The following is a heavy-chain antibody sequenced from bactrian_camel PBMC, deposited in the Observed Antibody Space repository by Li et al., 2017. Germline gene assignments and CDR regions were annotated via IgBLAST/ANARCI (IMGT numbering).Heavy chain of an antibody. CDR3: ARSRFVFRGCDLSTSGYYY. V-gene: IGHV3S42*01. J-gene: IGHJ4*01. CDR1: GYSVSSNY. D-gene: IGHD5*01. CDR2: KDSDTVTT. Sequence: DVQLVESGGGSVQAGGSLRLSCAASGYSVSSNYMGWFRQAPGKEREGVAAKDSDTVTTRYADSVKGRFTISKDNAKNVLNLQMDSLKPEDSAMYYCARSRFVFRGCDLSTSGYYYGGQGTQVTVS.